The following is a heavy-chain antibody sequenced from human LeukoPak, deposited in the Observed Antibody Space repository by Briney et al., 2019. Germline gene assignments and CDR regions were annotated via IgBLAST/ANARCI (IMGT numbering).Heavy chain of an antibody. V-gene: IGHV4-59*12. CDR3: ARRPAAADNVDAFDI. Sequence: PSETLSLTCTVSGGSISSYYWSWIRQPPGKGLEWIGYIYYSGSTNYNPSLKSRVTISVDTSKNQFSLKLSSVTAADTAVYYCARRPAAADNVDAFDIWGQGTMVTVSS. CDR2: IYYSGST. D-gene: IGHD6-13*01. J-gene: IGHJ3*02. CDR1: GGSISSYY.